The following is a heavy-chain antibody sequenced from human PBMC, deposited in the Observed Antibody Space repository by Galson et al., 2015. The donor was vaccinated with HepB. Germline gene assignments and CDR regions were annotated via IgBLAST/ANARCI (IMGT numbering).Heavy chain of an antibody. D-gene: IGHD3-9*01. CDR3: ARLISGYYSNSYYFDY. CDR1: VYSFTSYG. J-gene: IGHJ4*02. Sequence: SVKVSCKASVYSFTSYGISWVRQAPGQGLEWMGWIGGYNGNTNYSQNLQGRLTMTTDASTSTAYMELRSLRSDDTAVYYCARLISGYYSNSYYFDYWGQGTLVTVSS. CDR2: IGGYNGNT. V-gene: IGHV1-18*01.